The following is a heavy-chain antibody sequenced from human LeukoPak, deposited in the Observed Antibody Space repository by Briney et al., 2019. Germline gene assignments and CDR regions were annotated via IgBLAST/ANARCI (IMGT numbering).Heavy chain of an antibody. D-gene: IGHD2-2*01. CDR2: ISYDGSNK. Sequence: GGSLRLSCAASGFTFSSYAMHWVRQAPGKGLEWVAVISYDGSNKYYAGSVKGRFTISRDNSKNTLYLQMNSLRAEDTAVYYCARRPAALDYWGQGTLVTVSS. CDR1: GFTFSSYA. J-gene: IGHJ4*02. CDR3: ARRPAALDY. V-gene: IGHV3-30-3*01.